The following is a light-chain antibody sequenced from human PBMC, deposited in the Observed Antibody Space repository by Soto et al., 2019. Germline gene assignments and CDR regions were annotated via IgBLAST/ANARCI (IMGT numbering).Light chain of an antibody. J-gene: IGKJ5*01. Sequence: DIQMTQSPSSVPASIGDRVTITCRASQDISTWLAWYQQKPGTAPKLLIYAASTLESGVPSRFSATVSGTEFSLTITSLQPEDFATYYCQQLFDSPITFGQGTRLEI. CDR2: AAS. CDR1: QDISTW. CDR3: QQLFDSPIT. V-gene: IGKV1-12*01.